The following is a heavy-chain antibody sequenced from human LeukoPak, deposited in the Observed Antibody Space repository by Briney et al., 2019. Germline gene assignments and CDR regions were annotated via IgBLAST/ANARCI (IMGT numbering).Heavy chain of an antibody. CDR2: ISSSSSYI. Sequence: PGGSLRLPCAASGFTFSNYWMHWVRQAPGKGLEWVSSISSSSSYIYYADSVKGRFTISRDNAKNSLYLQMNSLRAEDTAVYYCARTKRGIAAAGPVYYGMDVWGQGTTVTVSS. D-gene: IGHD6-13*01. CDR3: ARTKRGIAAAGPVYYGMDV. V-gene: IGHV3-21*01. J-gene: IGHJ6*02. CDR1: GFTFSNYW.